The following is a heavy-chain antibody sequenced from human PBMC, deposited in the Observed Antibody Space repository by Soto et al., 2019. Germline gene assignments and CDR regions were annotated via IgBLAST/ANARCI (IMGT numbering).Heavy chain of an antibody. CDR3: ASIPGGPPLRYFDY. J-gene: IGHJ4*02. CDR2: ISSSSSFI. Sequence: RGSLGLSCAASGFNFNSYSMNWVRQALGKGLEWVSFISSSSSFIHHADSLKGRFAISRDNAKNSLYLQMNSLRAEDTAVYYCASIPGGPPLRYFDYWGQGTLVTVSS. CDR1: GFNFNSYS. V-gene: IGHV3-21*01. D-gene: IGHD3-10*01.